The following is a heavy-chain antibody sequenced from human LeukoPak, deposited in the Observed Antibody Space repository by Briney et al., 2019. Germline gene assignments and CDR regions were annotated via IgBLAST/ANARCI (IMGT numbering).Heavy chain of an antibody. D-gene: IGHD3-22*01. J-gene: IGHJ3*01. CDR3: AKAGVRYFDSSGLYAFDF. V-gene: IGHV4-39*01. CDR2: IYYSGST. Sequence: PSETLSLTCAVSGGSISSTGYCWAWIRQPAGKGLEWIGTIYYSGSTYHNTSLKSRITMSVDTSRNQFSLKLSSVDAADTAVYYCAKAGVRYFDSSGLYAFDFWGQGTTVTVSS. CDR1: GGSISSTGYC.